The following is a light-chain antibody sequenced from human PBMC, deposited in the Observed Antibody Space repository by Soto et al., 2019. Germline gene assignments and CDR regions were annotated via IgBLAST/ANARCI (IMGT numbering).Light chain of an antibody. CDR3: QQYNSWWT. CDR2: QAS. Sequence: DIQMTQSPSTLSASVGDRLTITCRASQSVSTSLAWYQQKPGIAPKLLIYQASSLENGVPSRFSGSGSGTEFTLTISSLQPDDFATYYCQQYNSWWTFGQGTKVDIK. V-gene: IGKV1-5*03. CDR1: QSVSTS. J-gene: IGKJ1*01.